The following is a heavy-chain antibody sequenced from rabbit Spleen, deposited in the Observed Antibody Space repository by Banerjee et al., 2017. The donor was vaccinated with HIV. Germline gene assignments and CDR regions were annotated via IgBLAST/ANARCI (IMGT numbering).Heavy chain of an antibody. V-gene: IGHV1S40*01. J-gene: IGHJ4*01. CDR1: RFSFSSSYW. CDR3: ARDLVAVIGWNFSL. D-gene: IGHD1-1*01. CDR2: IYGDSSGSI. Sequence: QSLEESGGDLVKPGASLTLTCTASRFSFSSSYWICWVRQAPGKGLEWIACIYGDSSGSIYYASWAKGRFTISKTSSTTVTLQMTSLTAADTATYFCARDLVAVIGWNFSLWGPGTLVTVS.